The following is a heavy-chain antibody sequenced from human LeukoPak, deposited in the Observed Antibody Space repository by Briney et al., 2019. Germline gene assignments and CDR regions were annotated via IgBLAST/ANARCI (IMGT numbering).Heavy chain of an antibody. Sequence: GGSLRLSCAASGFTFDDYAMHWVRQAPGKGLEWVSGISWNSGSIGYADSVKGRFTISRDNAKNCLYLQMNSLRAEDTALYYCARIDYGGVDWGQGTLVTVSS. J-gene: IGHJ4*02. CDR3: ARIDYGGVD. CDR2: ISWNSGSI. V-gene: IGHV3-9*01. D-gene: IGHD4-23*01. CDR1: GFTFDDYA.